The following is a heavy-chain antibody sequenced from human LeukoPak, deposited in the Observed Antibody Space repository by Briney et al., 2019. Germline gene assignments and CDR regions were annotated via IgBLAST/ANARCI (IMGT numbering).Heavy chain of an antibody. CDR1: AFTFSSYA. V-gene: IGHV3-23*01. D-gene: IGHD4-17*01. Sequence: GGSLRLSCAASAFTFSSYAMSWVRQAPGKGLEWVSAISGSGGSTYYADSVKGRFTISRDNSKNTLYLQMNSLRAEDTAVYYCAKVSDGDYEEYFQHWGQGTLVTVSS. CDR2: ISGSGGST. CDR3: AKVSDGDYEEYFQH. J-gene: IGHJ1*01.